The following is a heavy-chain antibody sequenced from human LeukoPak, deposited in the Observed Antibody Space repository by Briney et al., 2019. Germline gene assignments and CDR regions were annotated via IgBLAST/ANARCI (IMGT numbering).Heavy chain of an antibody. J-gene: IGHJ1*01. CDR3: ARGLRRAARPYYFQH. V-gene: IGHV4-34*01. CDR1: GGSFSGYY. CDR2: INHSGST. D-gene: IGHD6-6*01. Sequence: SSETLSLTCAVYGGSFSGYYWSWIRQPPGKGLEWIGEINHSGSTNYNPSLKSRVTISVDTSKNQFSLKLGSVTAADTAVYYCARGLRRAARPYYFQHWGQGTLVTVSS.